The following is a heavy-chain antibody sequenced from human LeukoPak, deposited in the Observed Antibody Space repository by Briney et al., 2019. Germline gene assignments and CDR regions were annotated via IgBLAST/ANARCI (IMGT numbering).Heavy chain of an antibody. Sequence: SVKVSCKASGGTFSSYAVSWVRQAPGQGLEWMGGIIPIFGTANYAQKFQGRVTITTDESTSTAYMELSSLRSEDTAVYYCARGRAYYYDSSGYYNWFDPWGQGTLVTVSS. CDR3: ARGRAYYYDSSGYYNWFDP. CDR2: IIPIFGTA. J-gene: IGHJ5*02. CDR1: GGTFSSYA. D-gene: IGHD3-22*01. V-gene: IGHV1-69*05.